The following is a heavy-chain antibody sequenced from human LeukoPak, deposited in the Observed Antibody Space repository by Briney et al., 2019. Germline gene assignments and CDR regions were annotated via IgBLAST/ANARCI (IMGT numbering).Heavy chain of an antibody. CDR2: IYYSGST. V-gene: IGHV4-59*12. J-gene: IGHJ4*02. CDR3: ARDTLYYYDSSGYYSGSVFDY. CDR1: GGSISTYY. Sequence: PSETLSLTCTVSGGSISTYYWSWIRQPPGKGLEWIGYIYYSGSTYYNPSLKSRVTISVDTSKNQFSLKLSSVTAADTAVYYCARDTLYYYDSSGYYSGSVFDYWGQGTLVTVSS. D-gene: IGHD3-22*01.